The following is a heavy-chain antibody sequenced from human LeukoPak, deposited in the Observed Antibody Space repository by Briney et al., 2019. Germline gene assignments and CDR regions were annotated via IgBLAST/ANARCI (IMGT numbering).Heavy chain of an antibody. D-gene: IGHD5-12*01. CDR3: AKTSRGYSGYDSFDY. CDR2: ISGSGGST. V-gene: IGHV3-23*01. Sequence: GGSLRLSCAASGFTFSSYAMSWVRQAPGKGLEWVSAISGSGGSTYYADSVKGRFTISRDNSKNTLYLHMNSLRAEDTAVYYCAKTSRGYSGYDSFDYWGQGTLVTVSS. CDR1: GFTFSSYA. J-gene: IGHJ4*02.